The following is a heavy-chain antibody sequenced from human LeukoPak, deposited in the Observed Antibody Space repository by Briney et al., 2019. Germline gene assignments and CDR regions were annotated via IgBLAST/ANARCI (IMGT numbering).Heavy chain of an antibody. D-gene: IGHD3-9*01. Sequence: GESLQISCKGSGYIFTSYWISWVRQMPGKGLEWMGRIDPSDSYTNYSPSFQGHVTISADKSISTAYLQWSSLKASDTAMYYCARTYYDILTGEVHFDYWGQGTLVTVSS. CDR3: ARTYYDILTGEVHFDY. J-gene: IGHJ4*02. CDR2: IDPSDSYT. CDR1: GYIFTSYW. V-gene: IGHV5-10-1*01.